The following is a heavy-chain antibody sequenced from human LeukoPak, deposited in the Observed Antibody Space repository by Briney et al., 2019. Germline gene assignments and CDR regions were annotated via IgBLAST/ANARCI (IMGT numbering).Heavy chain of an antibody. D-gene: IGHD3-3*02. J-gene: IGHJ5*02. Sequence: PSETLSLTCTVSGASINNYYWSWIRQPAGKGLEWVGRIHGGGSTNYNPSLKCRVTVSIDTSKNQFSLKLSSMTAADTAVYYCARDLASPPYNWFDPWGQGTLVTVSS. V-gene: IGHV4-4*07. CDR2: IHGGGST. CDR1: GASINNYY. CDR3: ARDLASPPYNWFDP.